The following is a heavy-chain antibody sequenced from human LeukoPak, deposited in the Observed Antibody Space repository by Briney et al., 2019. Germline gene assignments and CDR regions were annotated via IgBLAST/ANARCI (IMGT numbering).Heavy chain of an antibody. CDR2: IYPGDSDT. Sequence: GESRHLACKGSGYSFTNYWIGWVRQMSGKGLEWMGIIYPGDSDTRYSPSFQGQVTISADKSISTAYLQWNSLKASDTAMYYCARLSHSGYSYGGGYWGQGTVDTVSS. CDR3: ARLSHSGYSYGGGY. V-gene: IGHV5-51*01. J-gene: IGHJ1*01. CDR1: GYSFTNYW. D-gene: IGHD3-22*01.